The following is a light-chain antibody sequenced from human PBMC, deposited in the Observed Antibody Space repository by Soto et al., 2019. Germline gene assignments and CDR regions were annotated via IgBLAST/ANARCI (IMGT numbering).Light chain of an antibody. CDR2: GAS. CDR1: ESVRSN. CDR3: QHYDGSPIT. V-gene: IGKV3-15*01. Sequence: EVVMTQSPSTLSVSPGERATLSCRAGESVRSNLAWYQQRPGQAPRLVIYGASTRATGIPARFSGGGSGTEFTLTISSLQSEDFAVYYCQHYDGSPITFGHGTRLEIK. J-gene: IGKJ5*01.